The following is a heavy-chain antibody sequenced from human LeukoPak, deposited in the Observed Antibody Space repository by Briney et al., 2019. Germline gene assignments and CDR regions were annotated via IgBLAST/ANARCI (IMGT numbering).Heavy chain of an antibody. J-gene: IGHJ4*02. D-gene: IGHD4-17*01. V-gene: IGHV3-74*01. CDR3: TRDRTTVTLFDY. Sequence: GGSLRLSCAASGFTFSSYWMHWVRQAPGKGLVWVSRISTDESTTGYADSVKGRFTISRDNAKNTLYLQMNSLRAEDTAVYYCTRDRTTVTLFDYWGQGILVTVSP. CDR2: ISTDESTT. CDR1: GFTFSSYW.